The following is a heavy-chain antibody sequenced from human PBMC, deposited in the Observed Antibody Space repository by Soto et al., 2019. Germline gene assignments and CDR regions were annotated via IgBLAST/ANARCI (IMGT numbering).Heavy chain of an antibody. D-gene: IGHD3-3*01. CDR3: ARGRGNTYYDFWSGYYNDHGFDY. J-gene: IGHJ4*02. CDR2: ISAYNGNT. V-gene: IGHV1-18*01. Sequence: ASVKVSCKASGYTFTSYGISWVRQAPGQGLEWMGWISAYNGNTNYAQKLQGRVTMTTDTSTSTAYMELRSLRSDDTAVYYCARGRGNTYYDFWSGYYNDHGFDYWGQGTLVTVSS. CDR1: GYTFTSYG.